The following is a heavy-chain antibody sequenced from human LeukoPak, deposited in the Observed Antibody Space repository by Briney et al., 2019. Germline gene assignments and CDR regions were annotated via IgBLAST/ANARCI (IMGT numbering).Heavy chain of an antibody. CDR1: GFSFSDDW. Sequence: GGSLRLSCAASGFSFSDDWMSWVRQAPGKGLEWVGRIKHKRDGGTTDYAAPVKGRFTISRDDSKNMLYLEMNSLKIENTAVYYCTTVTMVRDYDYWGQGTLVTVSS. CDR2: IKHKRDGGTT. J-gene: IGHJ4*02. D-gene: IGHD3-10*01. V-gene: IGHV3-15*01. CDR3: TTVTMVRDYDY.